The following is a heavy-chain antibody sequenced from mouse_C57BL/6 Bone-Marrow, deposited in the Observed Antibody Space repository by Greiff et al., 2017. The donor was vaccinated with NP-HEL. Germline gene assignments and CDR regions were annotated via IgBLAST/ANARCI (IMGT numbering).Heavy chain of an antibody. CDR3: TTTYNYGRSNGPGAMDD. D-gene: IGHD1-1*01. J-gene: IGHJ4*01. Sequence: VQLQQSGSALFPPFSSFPFSFPSSFFPFNDSYLHLVNQTPEQGLEWIGWIDPENGDTEYASNFQGKATITVDTSSNTAYLQLSSLTSEDTAVYYWTTTYNYGRSNGPGAMDDWGQGTTVTGAS. V-gene: IGHV14-4*01. CDR2: IDPENGDT. CDR1: FFPFNDSY.